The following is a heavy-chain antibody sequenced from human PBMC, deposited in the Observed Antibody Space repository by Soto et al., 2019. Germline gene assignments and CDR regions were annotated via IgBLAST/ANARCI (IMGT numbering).Heavy chain of an antibody. CDR3: ARLLHNNNHPPDY. Sequence: QVTLKESGPVLVTPTETLTLTCTVSGISLSNERTGVAWIRQPPGKALEWLAHIFSNDEKSSNTSLKSRLTITKDTSKSLVFLTMTNVDPVDTATYYCARLLHNNNHPPDYWGQGTLVTVSS. D-gene: IGHD1-1*01. CDR2: IFSNDEK. CDR1: GISLSNERTG. V-gene: IGHV2-26*01. J-gene: IGHJ4*02.